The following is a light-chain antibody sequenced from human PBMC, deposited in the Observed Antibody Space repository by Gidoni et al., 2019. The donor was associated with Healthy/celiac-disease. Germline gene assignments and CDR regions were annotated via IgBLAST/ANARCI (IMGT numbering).Light chain of an antibody. J-gene: IGKJ4*01. Sequence: EIVLTQSPGTLSLSPGERATLSCRASQSVGSTYLAWYQQKFGQAPRLLIYGASSRATGIPDRFSGSGSGTDFTLTISRLEPEDFAVYYCQQYGGSPLTFGGGTKVEIK. CDR3: QQYGGSPLT. CDR2: GAS. CDR1: QSVGSTY. V-gene: IGKV3-20*01.